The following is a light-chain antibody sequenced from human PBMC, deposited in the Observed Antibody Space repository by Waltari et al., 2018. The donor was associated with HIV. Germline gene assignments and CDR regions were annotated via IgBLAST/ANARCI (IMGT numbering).Light chain of an antibody. CDR2: SNN. J-gene: IGLJ2*01. CDR3: AAWDDSLNGHVV. Sequence: QSVLTQSPSASGTPGQRVTISCSGSNSNVGTNTVNWYQQIPGTAPKLLIYSNNQRPSGVTDRCSDAKSGASAARAISGLETEDEAEYFCAAWDDSLNGHVVFGGGTKLTVL. CDR1: NSNVGTNT. V-gene: IGLV1-44*01.